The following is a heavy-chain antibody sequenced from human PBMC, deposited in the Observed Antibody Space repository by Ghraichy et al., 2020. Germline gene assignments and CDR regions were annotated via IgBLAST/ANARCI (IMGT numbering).Heavy chain of an antibody. D-gene: IGHD6-19*01. J-gene: IGHJ4*02. V-gene: IGHV3-74*01. Sequence: GGSLRLSCAASGFTFSSYWMHWVRQAPGKGLVWVSRINSDGSSTSYADSVKGRFTISRDNAKNTLYLQMNSLRAEDTAVYYCAREAVAGAELDYWGQGTLVTVSS. CDR2: INSDGSST. CDR1: GFTFSSYW. CDR3: AREAVAGAELDY.